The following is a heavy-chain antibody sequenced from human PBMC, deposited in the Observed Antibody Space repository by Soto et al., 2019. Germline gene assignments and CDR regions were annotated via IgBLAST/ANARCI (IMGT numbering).Heavy chain of an antibody. CDR1: GFIFTNYA. CDR3: VREGRGSFDF. Sequence: GGSLRLSCAASGFIFTNYAMNWVRQAPGKGLEWVSVIGGRGNGAYYADSVQGRFTISRDNSKNTLSLQMSSLTADDTAIYYCVREGRGSFDFWGRGTMVTVSS. CDR2: IGGRGNGA. J-gene: IGHJ3*01. V-gene: IGHV3-23*01. D-gene: IGHD5-12*01.